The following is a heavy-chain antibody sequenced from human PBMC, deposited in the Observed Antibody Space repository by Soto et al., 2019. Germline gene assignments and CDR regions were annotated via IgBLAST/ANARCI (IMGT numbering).Heavy chain of an antibody. Sequence: QVHLQQWGAGLLKPSETLSLTCAVYGESFIGYYWPWIRPPPGKGLEWIGEINHRGSTNYNPSLKSRASIARDTSKNQFSLKLTSVTAADTSVYYCARTDIVTTNWFDPWGQGTLVTVSS. CDR3: ARTDIVTTNWFDP. V-gene: IGHV4-34*02. CDR1: GESFIGYY. J-gene: IGHJ5*02. CDR2: INHRGST. D-gene: IGHD5-12*01.